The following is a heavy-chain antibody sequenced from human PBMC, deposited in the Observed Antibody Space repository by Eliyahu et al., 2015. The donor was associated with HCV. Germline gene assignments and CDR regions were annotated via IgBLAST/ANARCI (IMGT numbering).Heavy chain of an antibody. CDR1: GFTFXSYS. Sequence: EVQLVESGGGLVKPGGSLRLSCAAXGFTFXSYSMNWVRQAPGKGLGWVSSISSSNSYINYADSVKGRFTISRDNAKNSLYLQMNSLRAEDTAVYYCARESSYYDILTAYYSDVFDIWGQGTMVTVSS. J-gene: IGHJ3*02. D-gene: IGHD3-9*01. V-gene: IGHV3-21*01. CDR2: ISSSNSYI. CDR3: ARESSYYDILTAYYSDVFDI.